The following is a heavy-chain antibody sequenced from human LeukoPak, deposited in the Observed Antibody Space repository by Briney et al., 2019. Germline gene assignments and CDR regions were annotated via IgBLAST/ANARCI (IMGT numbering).Heavy chain of an antibody. CDR1: GGSISSSSYY. D-gene: IGHD3-22*01. CDR3: ARHSGYDTLDY. Sequence: SETLSLTCTASGGSISSSSYYWGWIRQPPGKGLEWIGSIYYSGSTYYNPSLRSRVTISVDTSKNQFSLKLSSVTAADTAVYYCARHSGYDTLDYWGQGTLVTVSS. V-gene: IGHV4-39*01. J-gene: IGHJ4*02. CDR2: IYYSGST.